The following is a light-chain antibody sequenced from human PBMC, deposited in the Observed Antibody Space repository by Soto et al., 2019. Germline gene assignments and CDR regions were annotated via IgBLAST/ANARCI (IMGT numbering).Light chain of an antibody. Sequence: QSALTQPASVSGSPGQSITISCTGTSSDVGYYNYVSWYQQHPGKVPKLMIYEVNNRPSGVSNRFSGSKSGNTASLTISGLQPDEEAEYYCCSRRSEITYVCGTRTKVTV. CDR1: SSDVGYYNY. CDR2: EVN. CDR3: CSRRSEITYV. J-gene: IGLJ1*01. V-gene: IGLV2-14*01.